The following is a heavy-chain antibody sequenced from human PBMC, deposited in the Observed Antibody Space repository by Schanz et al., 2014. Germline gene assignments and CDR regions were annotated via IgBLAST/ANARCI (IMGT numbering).Heavy chain of an antibody. CDR1: GFTFSGYG. V-gene: IGHV3-30*18. CDR2: ISYDGRHK. J-gene: IGHJ6*02. CDR3: AKDDTQVNGMDV. Sequence: QVQLVESGGGVVQPGRSLRLSCVASGFTFSGYGMHWVRQAPGKGLEWVAIISYDGRHKNYADSVKGRFTISRDNSKNTLHLQMNSLRVEDTAVYYCAKDDTQVNGMDVWGQGTTVTVSS.